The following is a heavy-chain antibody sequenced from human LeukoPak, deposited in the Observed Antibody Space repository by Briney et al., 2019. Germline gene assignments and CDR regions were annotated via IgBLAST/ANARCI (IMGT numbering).Heavy chain of an antibody. CDR2: IYPGDSDP. V-gene: IGHV5-51*01. CDR1: GYSFTSYW. Sequence: GESPKISCKGSGYSFTSYWIGWVRQMPGKGLEGMGIIYPGDSDPRYSPSFQGQVTISADKSISTAYLQWSSLKASDTAMYYCARHPGIAARQVDYWGQGTLVTVSS. D-gene: IGHD6-6*01. J-gene: IGHJ4*02. CDR3: ARHPGIAARQVDY.